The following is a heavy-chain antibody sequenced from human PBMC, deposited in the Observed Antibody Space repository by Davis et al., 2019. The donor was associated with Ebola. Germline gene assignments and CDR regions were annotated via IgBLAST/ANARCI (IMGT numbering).Heavy chain of an antibody. V-gene: IGHV3-30*04. J-gene: IGHJ5*02. CDR1: GFIFRNYA. CDR3: ARLGIAAVGTSSWYWFDP. CDR2: VSHSERER. Sequence: GESLKISCAASGFIFRNYAMHWVRQAPGKGLEWVAVVSHSERERFYADSVKGRFTISRDNSENTLYLQMNSLTADDTSVYYCARLGIAAVGTSSWYWFDPWGQGTLVTVSP. D-gene: IGHD6-13*01.